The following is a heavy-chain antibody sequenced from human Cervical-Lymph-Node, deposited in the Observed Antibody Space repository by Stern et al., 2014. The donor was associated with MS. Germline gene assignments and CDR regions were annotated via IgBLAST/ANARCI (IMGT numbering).Heavy chain of an antibody. CDR1: GYTFTGYY. CDR2: INPNSGGT. J-gene: IGHJ2*01. Sequence: VQLVQSGAEVKKPGASVKVSCKASGYTFTGYYIHWVRQAPGQGLEWMGRINPNSGGTNYAQKFQGRVTMTRDTSISTAYMDLSRLRSDDTAVYYCARGSEQWLAIYWYFDLWGRGTLVTVSS. D-gene: IGHD6-19*01. CDR3: ARGSEQWLAIYWYFDL. V-gene: IGHV1-2*06.